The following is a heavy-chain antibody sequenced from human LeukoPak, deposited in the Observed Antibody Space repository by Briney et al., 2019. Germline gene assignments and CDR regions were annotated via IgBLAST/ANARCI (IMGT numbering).Heavy chain of an antibody. CDR1: GYTFTYRY. CDR3: AVGTGIYGYVIDY. J-gene: IGHJ4*02. CDR2: ITPFNGNT. D-gene: IGHD5-18*01. Sequence: ASVKVSCKASGYTFTYRYLHWVRQAPGQALEWMGWITPFNGNTNYAQKLQDRVTVTRDRSMSTAYMELSSLRSEDTAMYYCAVGTGIYGYVIDYWGQGTLVTVSS. V-gene: IGHV1-45*02.